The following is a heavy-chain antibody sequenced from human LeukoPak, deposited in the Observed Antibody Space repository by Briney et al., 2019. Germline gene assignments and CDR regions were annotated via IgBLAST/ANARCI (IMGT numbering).Heavy chain of an antibody. CDR3: AELGITMIGGV. J-gene: IGHJ6*04. CDR1: GFTFSSYT. CDR2: MSGSTRYISSNI. V-gene: IGHV3-21*01. D-gene: IGHD3-10*02. Sequence: GGSLRLSCAASGFTFSSYTMNWVRQAPGKGLEWVSSMSGSTRYISSNIYYADSLKGRFTISRDDAKNSLYLQMNSLRAEDTAVYYCAELGITMIGGVWGKGTTVTISS.